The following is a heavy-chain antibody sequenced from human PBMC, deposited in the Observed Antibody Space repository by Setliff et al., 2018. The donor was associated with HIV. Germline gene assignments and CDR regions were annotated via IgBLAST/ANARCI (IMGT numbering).Heavy chain of an antibody. Sequence: GGSLRLSCAASGFTFSSYWMNWVRQAPGKGLEWVAFIRGKAYGETADFAASLKGRFTISRDDSKSIAYLQMNSLKTEDTAVYYCARGVPAVTGYHFDYWGQGTLVTVSS. CDR1: GFTFSSYW. V-gene: IGHV3-49*04. CDR2: IRGKAYGETA. CDR3: ARGVPAVTGYHFDY. J-gene: IGHJ4*02. D-gene: IGHD6-19*01.